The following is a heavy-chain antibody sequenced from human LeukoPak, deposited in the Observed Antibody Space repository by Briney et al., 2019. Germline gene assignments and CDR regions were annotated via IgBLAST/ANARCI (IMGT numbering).Heavy chain of an antibody. Sequence: ASVKVSCKASGYTFTIYDINWMRQATGQGLEWMGWMSPNSGNTGYAQKFQGRVTMTRDTSKGTAYLELSSLRSEDSAVYYCVRTPPNWGADFWGPGTLITVSS. V-gene: IGHV1-8*01. CDR3: VRTPPNWGADF. CDR2: MSPNSGNT. CDR1: GYTFTIYD. D-gene: IGHD7-27*01. J-gene: IGHJ4*02.